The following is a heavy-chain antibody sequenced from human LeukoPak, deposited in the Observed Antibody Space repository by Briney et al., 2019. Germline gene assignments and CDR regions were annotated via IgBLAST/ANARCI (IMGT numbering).Heavy chain of an antibody. Sequence: SETLSLTCTVSRGSISSSSYYWGWIRQPPGKGLEWIGSIYYSGSTYYTPSLKSRVTISVDTSKNQFSLKLSSETAADTAVYYCARDLVGATHGDYFDYWGQGTLVTVSS. CDR2: IYYSGST. V-gene: IGHV4-39*07. CDR1: RGSISSSSYY. CDR3: ARDLVGATHGDYFDY. J-gene: IGHJ4*02. D-gene: IGHD1-26*01.